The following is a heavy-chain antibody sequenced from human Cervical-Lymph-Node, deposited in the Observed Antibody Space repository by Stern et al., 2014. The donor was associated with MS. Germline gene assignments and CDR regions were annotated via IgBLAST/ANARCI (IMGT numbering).Heavy chain of an antibody. CDR2: ISSTSKYI. CDR1: GFTFSTYS. V-gene: IGHV3-21*01. J-gene: IGHJ4*02. CDR3: ARDRPLVPSDY. Sequence: EVQLVESGGGLVKPGGSLRLSCAASGFTFSTYSMNWVRQAPGKGLEWVSLISSTSKYIYYADSVKGRFTVSRDNAKSSLYLQINSLRAEDTAVYYCARDRPLVPSDYWGQGTLVIVSS. D-gene: IGHD3-10*01.